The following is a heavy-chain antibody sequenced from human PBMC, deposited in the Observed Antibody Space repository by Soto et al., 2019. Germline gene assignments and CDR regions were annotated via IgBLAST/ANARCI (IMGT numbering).Heavy chain of an antibody. Sequence: SETLSLTCAVSGGSISSSNWWSWVRQPPGKGLEWIGEIYHSGSTNYDPSLKSRVTISVDKSKNQFSLKLSSVTAADTAVYYCARSYCSGGSCSNSGWFDPWGQGTLVTVSS. CDR1: GGSISSSNW. CDR2: IYHSGST. D-gene: IGHD2-15*01. CDR3: ARSYCSGGSCSNSGWFDP. V-gene: IGHV4-4*02. J-gene: IGHJ5*02.